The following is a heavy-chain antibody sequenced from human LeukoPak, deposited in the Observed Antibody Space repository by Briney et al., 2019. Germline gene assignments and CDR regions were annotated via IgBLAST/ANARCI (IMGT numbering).Heavy chain of an antibody. Sequence: SVKVSCKASGGTFSSYAISWVRQAPGQGLEWMGGIIPIFGTANYAQKFQGRVTITTDESTSTAYMELSSLRSEDTAVYYCARWSLDPGSSWYTGDYWGQGTLVTVSS. D-gene: IGHD6-13*01. V-gene: IGHV1-69*05. CDR3: ARWSLDPGSSWYTGDY. CDR2: IIPIFGTA. J-gene: IGHJ4*02. CDR1: GGTFSSYA.